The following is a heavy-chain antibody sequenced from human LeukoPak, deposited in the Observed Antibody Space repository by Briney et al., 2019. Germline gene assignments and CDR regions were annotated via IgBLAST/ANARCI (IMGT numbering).Heavy chain of an antibody. CDR3: ARARGGDYPYFDY. CDR1: GFAFSSYN. J-gene: IGHJ4*02. D-gene: IGHD3-16*01. CDR2: ISSTSSSM. V-gene: IGHV3-48*01. Sequence: GGSLRLSCAASGFAFSSYNMNWVRQAPGKGLEWVSYISSTSSSMYYADSVKGRFTISRDNAKNSLYLQMNNLRAEDTAVYYCARARGGDYPYFDYWGQGTLVTVSS.